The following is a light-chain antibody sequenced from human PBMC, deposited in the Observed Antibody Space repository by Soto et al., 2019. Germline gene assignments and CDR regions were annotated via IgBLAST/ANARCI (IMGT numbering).Light chain of an antibody. CDR1: SSDLGVYNY. CDR3: SSYTSSTSLYV. CDR2: EVS. J-gene: IGLJ1*01. V-gene: IGLV2-14*01. Sequence: QSALTQPASVSGSPGQSLTISCSGTSSDLGVYNYVSCFQQLPGKAPKLMIYEVSNRPSWVSICLSVYPAVNTASLTISGRQAEDEAEYYCSSYTSSTSLYVFGTGTKVTVL.